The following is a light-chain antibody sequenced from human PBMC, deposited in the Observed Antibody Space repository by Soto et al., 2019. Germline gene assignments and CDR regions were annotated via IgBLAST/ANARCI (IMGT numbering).Light chain of an antibody. CDR2: DVS. CDR1: SSDVGGYNY. CDR3: SSYTSSSTLYV. Sequence: QSVLTQPASVSGSPGQSITISCTGTSSDVGGYNYVSWYQQHPGKAPKLMIYDVSNRPSGVSYRCSGSKSGNTASLTISGLQAEDEADYYCSSYTSSSTLYVFGTGTKLTVL. J-gene: IGLJ1*01. V-gene: IGLV2-14*03.